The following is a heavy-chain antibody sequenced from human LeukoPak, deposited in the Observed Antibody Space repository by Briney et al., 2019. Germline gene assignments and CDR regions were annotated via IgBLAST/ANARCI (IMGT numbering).Heavy chain of an antibody. D-gene: IGHD2/OR15-2a*01. V-gene: IGHV4-39*01. J-gene: IGHJ4*02. Sequence: SETLSLTCTVSGGSISSSSYYWGWIRQPPGKGLEWIGSIYYSGSTYYNPSLKSRVTISVDTSKNQFSLKLSSVTAADTAEYYCARHVLRRGYFDYWGQGTLVTVSS. CDR2: IYYSGST. CDR3: ARHVLRRGYFDY. CDR1: GGSISSSSYY.